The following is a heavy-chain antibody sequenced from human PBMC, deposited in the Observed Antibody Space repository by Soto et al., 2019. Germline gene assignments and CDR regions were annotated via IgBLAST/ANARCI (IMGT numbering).Heavy chain of an antibody. CDR2: ITADGGT. CDR3: APHVSCSGGSCQYDAFAI. Sequence: EVQVLESGGGLVQPGGSLRLSCEGSGFTVSSHAMTWIRQAPGKGPEWVSTITADGGTYYADSVKGRFAMSRDTSERTLXLQMNSLGAEDTAAYYCAPHVSCSGGSCQYDAFAIRGQGTMVTVSS. J-gene: IGHJ3*02. CDR1: GFTVSSHA. V-gene: IGHV3-23*01. D-gene: IGHD2-15*01.